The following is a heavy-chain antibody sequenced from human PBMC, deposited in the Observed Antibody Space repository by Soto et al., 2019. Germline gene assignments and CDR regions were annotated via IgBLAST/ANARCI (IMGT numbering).Heavy chain of an antibody. D-gene: IGHD3-22*01. CDR1: GFTFSSYG. J-gene: IGHJ4*02. V-gene: IGHV3-23*01. Sequence: EVQLLESGGGLVQPGGSLRLSCAASGFTFSSYGMSWVRQAPGRGLDWISTISASTYSTYYADSVKGRFTISRDNSKNTLYLQMNRLRDEDTAVYYCAKDRITMMVDSWGQGTLVTVSS. CDR3: AKDRITMMVDS. CDR2: ISASTYST.